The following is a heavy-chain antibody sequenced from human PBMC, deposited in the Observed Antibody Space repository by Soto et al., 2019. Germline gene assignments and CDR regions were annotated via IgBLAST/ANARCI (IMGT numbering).Heavy chain of an antibody. V-gene: IGHV1-46*01. D-gene: IGHD2-15*01. Sequence: ASVKVSCKASGFTFTSYYIHWLRQAPGQGLEWMGIMNPTGGGTTYAQKFQGRVTITADKSTSTAYMELSSLRSEDTAVYYCATANCSGGSCYSFDYWGQGTLVTVSS. CDR1: GFTFTSYY. J-gene: IGHJ4*02. CDR2: MNPTGGGT. CDR3: ATANCSGGSCYSFDY.